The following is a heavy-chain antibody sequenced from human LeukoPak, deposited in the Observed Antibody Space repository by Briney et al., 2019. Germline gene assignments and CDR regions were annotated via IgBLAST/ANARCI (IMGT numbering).Heavy chain of an antibody. J-gene: IGHJ3*02. CDR1: GGSFRGSDHQ. V-gene: IGHV4-30-2*01. CDR3: AKVQNPSAVRRGYYAFDI. CDR2: IWHSGIT. D-gene: IGHD3-22*01. Sequence: SETLSLTCTVSGGSFRGSDHQWSWIRQPPGKGLEWIGYIWHSGITSYNPSLKSRVTISEDRSKNQFSLKLSSVTAADTAVYYCAKVQNPSAVRRGYYAFDIWGQGIRVTVSS.